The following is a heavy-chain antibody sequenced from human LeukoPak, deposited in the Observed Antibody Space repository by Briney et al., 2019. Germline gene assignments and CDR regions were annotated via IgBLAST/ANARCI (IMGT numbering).Heavy chain of an antibody. CDR3: ARSINFWSGYYYESFDY. V-gene: IGHV5-51*01. Sequence: GESLKISCKGSGYSFTSYWIGWVRQMPAKGLEWVGIIYPGDSDTRYSPSFQGQVTFSADKSISTAYLQWSSLKASDTAMYYCARSINFWSGYYYESFDYWGQGTLVTVSS. D-gene: IGHD3-3*01. CDR2: IYPGDSDT. CDR1: GYSFTSYW. J-gene: IGHJ4*02.